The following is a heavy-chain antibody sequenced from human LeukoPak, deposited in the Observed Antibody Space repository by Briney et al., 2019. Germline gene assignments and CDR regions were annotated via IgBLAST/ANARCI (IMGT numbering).Heavy chain of an antibody. Sequence: PGGSLRLSCAASGLTFSSHWMHWVRQAPGKGLVWVSRVNRDGSSTNYADSVKGIFTISRDNAKNTVYLQMNSLRAEDTAVYYCTRVDCSSTSCYIWFDPWGQGTLVTVSS. CDR1: GLTFSSHW. D-gene: IGHD2-2*02. V-gene: IGHV3-74*01. CDR2: VNRDGSST. CDR3: TRVDCSSTSCYIWFDP. J-gene: IGHJ5*02.